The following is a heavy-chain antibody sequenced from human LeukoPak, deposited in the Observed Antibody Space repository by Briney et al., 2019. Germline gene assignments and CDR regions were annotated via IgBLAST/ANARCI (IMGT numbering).Heavy chain of an antibody. CDR3: ARSFYDFLNGPYEEAFDM. CDR2: ISSSATYT. CDR1: GFTFSRQW. J-gene: IGHJ3*02. D-gene: IGHD3-3*01. V-gene: IGHV3-11*03. Sequence: GGSLRLSCAASGFTFSRQWMSWVRQAPGKGLEWVSYISSSATYTDYAESVKGRFTVSRDNAKNSLYLQMNSLRAEDTAVYYCARSFYDFLNGPYEEAFDMWGQGTMVTVSS.